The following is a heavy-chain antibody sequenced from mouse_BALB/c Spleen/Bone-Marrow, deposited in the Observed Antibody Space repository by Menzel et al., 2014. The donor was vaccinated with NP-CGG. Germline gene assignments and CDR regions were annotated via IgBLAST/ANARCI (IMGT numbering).Heavy chain of an antibody. CDR2: ISGYYGDA. V-gene: IGHV1S137*01. CDR1: GYTFTDHA. J-gene: IGHJ4*01. D-gene: IGHD2-14*01. CDR3: ARSGKVRNAMDY. Sequence: VKLQESGAKLVRPGVSVKISCKGSGYTFTDHAIHWVKRSHAKSLEWIGVISGYYGDAIYNQKFKGKATMTVDKSPSTAYMELARLTSEDSAIYYCARSGKVRNAMDYWGQGTSVTVSS.